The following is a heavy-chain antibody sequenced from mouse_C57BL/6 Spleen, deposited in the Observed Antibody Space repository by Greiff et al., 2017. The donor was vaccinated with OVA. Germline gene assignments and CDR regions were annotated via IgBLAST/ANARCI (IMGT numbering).Heavy chain of an antibody. V-gene: IGHV1-50*01. CDR1: GYTFTSYW. J-gene: IGHJ2*01. D-gene: IGHD5-5*01. CDR3: ARAYLYYFDY. Sequence: QVQLQQPGAELVKPGASVKLSCKASGYTFTSYWMQWVKQRPGQGLEWIGEIDPSDSYTNYNQKFKGKATLTVDTSSSTAYMQLISLTSEDSAVYYCARAYLYYFDYWGKGTTLTVSS. CDR2: IDPSDSYT.